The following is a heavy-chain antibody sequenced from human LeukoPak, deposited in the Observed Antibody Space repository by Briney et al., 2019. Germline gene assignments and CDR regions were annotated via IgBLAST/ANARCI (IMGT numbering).Heavy chain of an antibody. D-gene: IGHD6-13*01. V-gene: IGHV3-7*01. J-gene: IGHJ4*02. Sequence: PGGSLRLSCAASGFTFSSYWMSWVRQAPGKGLEWVANIKQDGSEKYYVDSVKGRFTISRDNAKNSLYLQMNSLRAEDTAVYYCARVLGDSSSWYRPYDYWGQGTLVTVSS. CDR3: ARVLGDSSSWYRPYDY. CDR1: GFTFSSYW. CDR2: IKQDGSEK.